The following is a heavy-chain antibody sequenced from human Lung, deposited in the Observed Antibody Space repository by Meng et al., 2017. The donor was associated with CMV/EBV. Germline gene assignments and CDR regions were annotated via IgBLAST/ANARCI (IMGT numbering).Heavy chain of an antibody. CDR2: NYYSGST. V-gene: IGHV4-59*08. CDR1: GGSISTYY. Sequence: QVQLQASGPGLVKPSETLSLTFAVSGGSISTYYWSWIRQPPGKGLEWIGNNYYSGSTNYNPSLASRVTISVDSSKNQFSLKLSSVTAADTAVYYCARHQNGGTYPLDYWGQGTLVTVSS. CDR3: ARHQNGGTYPLDY. D-gene: IGHD3-16*02. J-gene: IGHJ4*02.